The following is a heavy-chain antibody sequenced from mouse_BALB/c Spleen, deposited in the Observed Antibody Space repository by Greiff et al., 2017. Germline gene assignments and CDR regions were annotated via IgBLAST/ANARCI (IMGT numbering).Heavy chain of an antibody. CDR3: ARDPGNNWYFDV. V-gene: IGHV7-1*02. CDR2: SRNKANDYTT. CDR1: GFTFSDFY. D-gene: IGHD2-1*01. Sequence: DVKLVESGGGLVQPGGSLRLSCATSGFTFSDFYMEWVRQPPGKRLEWIAASRNKANDYTTEYSASVKGRFIVSRDTSQSILYLQMNALRAEDTAIYYCARDPGNNWYFDVWGAGTTVTVSS. J-gene: IGHJ1*01.